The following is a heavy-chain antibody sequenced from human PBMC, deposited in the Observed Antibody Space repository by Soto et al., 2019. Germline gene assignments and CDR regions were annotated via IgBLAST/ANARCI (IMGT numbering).Heavy chain of an antibody. CDR3: AREVLIDLNYFDY. D-gene: IGHD2-21*01. J-gene: IGHJ4*02. CDR1: GYTFTNYH. CDR2: INPSGGTT. V-gene: IGHV1-46*01. Sequence: ASVKVSCKASGYTFTNYHIHWVRQAPEDGLEWMGRINPSGGTTIYAQKFHGRVTMTRDTSTSTVYMELSSLRSEDTAVYYCAREVLIDLNYFDYSGQGALVTVSS.